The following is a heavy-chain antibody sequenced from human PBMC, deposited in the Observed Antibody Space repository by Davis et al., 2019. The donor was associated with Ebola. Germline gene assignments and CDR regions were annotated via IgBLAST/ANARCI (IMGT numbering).Heavy chain of an antibody. D-gene: IGHD5-12*01. CDR1: GFTFSSYS. V-gene: IGHV3-21*04. CDR3: AKDPRGYSGVFDY. J-gene: IGHJ4*02. Sequence: GESLKISCAASGFTFSSYSMNWVRQAPGKGLEWVSSISSSSSYIYYADSVKGRFTISRDNSKNTLYLQMNSLRAEDTAVYYCAKDPRGYSGVFDYWGQGTLVTVSS. CDR2: ISSSSSYI.